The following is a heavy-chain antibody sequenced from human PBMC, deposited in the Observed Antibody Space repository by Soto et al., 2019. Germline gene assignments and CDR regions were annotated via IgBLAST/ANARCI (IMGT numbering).Heavy chain of an antibody. J-gene: IGHJ3*02. CDR1: GFTFSSCS. CDR2: ISSSSSYI. CDR3: ARLSLRYFDYGAFDI. D-gene: IGHD3-9*01. V-gene: IGHV3-21*01. Sequence: GGSLRLSCAASGFTFSSCSMNWVRQAPGKGLEWVSSISSSSSYIYYADSVKGRFTISRDNAKNSLYLQMNSLRAEDTAVYYCARLSLRYFDYGAFDIWGQGTMVTVS.